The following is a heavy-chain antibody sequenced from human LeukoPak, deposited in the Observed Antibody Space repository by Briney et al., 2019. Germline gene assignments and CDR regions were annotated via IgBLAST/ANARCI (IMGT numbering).Heavy chain of an antibody. CDR3: AREADSGYDPSFDY. J-gene: IGHJ4*02. CDR1: GYSISSGYY. D-gene: IGHD5-12*01. V-gene: IGHV4-38-2*02. CDR2: LYHSGST. Sequence: SETLSLTCAVSGYSISSGYYWGWIRQPPGKGLVWIGSLYHSGSTYYNPSLKSRVTISVDTSKNQFSLKLSSVTATDTAVDYCAREADSGYDPSFDYWGQGTLVTVSS.